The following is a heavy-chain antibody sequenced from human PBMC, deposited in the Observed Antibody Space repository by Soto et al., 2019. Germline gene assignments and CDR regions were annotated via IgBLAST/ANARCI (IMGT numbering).Heavy chain of an antibody. Sequence: SETLSLTCTVSGGSISSGDYYWSWIRQPPGKGLEWIGYIYHSGSTYYNPSLKSRVTISVDTSENQFSLKLSSVTAADTAVYYCARGRDGYNRNFDYWGQGTLVTVSS. CDR1: GGSISSGDYY. D-gene: IGHD5-12*01. CDR2: IYHSGST. CDR3: ARGRDGYNRNFDY. J-gene: IGHJ4*02. V-gene: IGHV4-30-4*01.